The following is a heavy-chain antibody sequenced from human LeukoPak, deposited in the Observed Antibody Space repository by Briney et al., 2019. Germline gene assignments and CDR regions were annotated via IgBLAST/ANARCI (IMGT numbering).Heavy chain of an antibody. CDR1: GGSISSSSYY. V-gene: IGHV4-39*07. Sequence: SETPSLTCTVSGGSISSSSYYWGWIRQPPGKGLEWIGSIYYSGSTYYNPSLKSRVTISVDTSKNQFSLKLSSVTAADTAVYYCARGLRVLDYWGQGTLVTVSS. CDR3: ARGLRVLDY. J-gene: IGHJ4*02. CDR2: IYYSGST. D-gene: IGHD3-16*01.